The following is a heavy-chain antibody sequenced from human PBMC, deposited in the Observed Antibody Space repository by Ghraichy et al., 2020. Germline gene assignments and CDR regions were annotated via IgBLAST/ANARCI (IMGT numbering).Heavy chain of an antibody. J-gene: IGHJ5*02. CDR1: GYNFINYG. D-gene: IGHD6-6*01. CDR3: ARSVASRHWFDP. CDR2: ISADNYRT. Sequence: ASVKVSCKASGYNFINYGFSWVRQAPGRGLEWMGWISADNYRTDYAQRFQDRLTMTTDKSTATGHLEWRSLTSDDTAVYYCARSVASRHWFDPWGQGTLVTVSS. V-gene: IGHV1-18*01.